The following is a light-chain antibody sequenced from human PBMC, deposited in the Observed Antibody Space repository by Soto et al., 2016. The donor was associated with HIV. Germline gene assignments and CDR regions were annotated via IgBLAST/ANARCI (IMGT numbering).Light chain of an antibody. J-gene: IGKJ1*01. CDR2: AAS. CDR3: QQYYSTPWT. Sequence: DIQMTQSPSSLSASVGDRVTITCRASQGISNSLAWYQQKPGKAPKLLLYAASRLESGSHPGSVAVDLGRITLYTISSLQPEDFATYYCQQYYSTPWTFGQGTKVKSN. CDR1: QGISNS. V-gene: IGKV1-NL1*01.